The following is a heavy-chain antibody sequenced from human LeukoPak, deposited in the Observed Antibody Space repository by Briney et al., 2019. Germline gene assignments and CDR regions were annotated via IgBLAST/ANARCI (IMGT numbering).Heavy chain of an antibody. CDR3: ARMPFMVRGVIELDY. CDR2: IIPIFGTA. CDR1: GGIFSSYA. D-gene: IGHD3-10*01. Sequence: AASVKVSCKASGGIFSSYAISWVRQAPGQGLEWMGGIIPIFGTANYAQKFQGRVTITADESTSTAYMELSSLRSEDTAVYYCARMPFMVRGVIELDYWGRGTLVTVSS. J-gene: IGHJ4*02. V-gene: IGHV1-69*13.